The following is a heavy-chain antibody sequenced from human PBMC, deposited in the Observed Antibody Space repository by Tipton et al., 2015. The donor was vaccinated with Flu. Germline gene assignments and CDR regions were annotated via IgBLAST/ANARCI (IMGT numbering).Heavy chain of an antibody. CDR3: ARRTFSNYVSEPKNWFDV. Sequence: TLSLTCNVSDDSFHTYFWSWIRQPAGKGLEWIGRIFASGSTNYNPSLKSRLTMSIDRSNVQFSLRLTSVTAADTAVYFCARRTFSNYVSEPKNWFDVWGQGTLVTVSS. J-gene: IGHJ5*02. CDR2: IFASGST. CDR1: DDSFHTYF. D-gene: IGHD4-11*01. V-gene: IGHV4-4*07.